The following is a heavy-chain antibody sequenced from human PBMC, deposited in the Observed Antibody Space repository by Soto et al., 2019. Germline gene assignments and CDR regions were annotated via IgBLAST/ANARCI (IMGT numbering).Heavy chain of an antibody. D-gene: IGHD2-2*01. CDR2: TYYRSKWYN. CDR1: GDSVSSNSAA. J-gene: IGHJ5*02. CDR3: AGGVPAADWFDP. Sequence: QSQTLSLTCAISGDSVSSNSAAWNWIRQSPSRGLEWLGRTYYRSKWYNDYAVSVKSRITINPDTSKNQFSLQLNSVTPEDTAVYYCAGGVPAADWFDPWGQGTLVTVSS. V-gene: IGHV6-1*01.